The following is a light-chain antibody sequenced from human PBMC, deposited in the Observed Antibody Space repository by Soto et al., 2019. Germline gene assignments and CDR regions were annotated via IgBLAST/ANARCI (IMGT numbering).Light chain of an antibody. CDR2: ASS. Sequence: EIVLTQSPGTLSLSPGERATLSCKTSQSRGSNFLTWYQHKPGQAPRLLIYASSNRATGIPDRFSGSASGTDFSLTITRLEREDFAVYYCQLYGISPHFGQGTRLEIK. CDR3: QLYGISPH. V-gene: IGKV3-20*01. J-gene: IGKJ5*01. CDR1: QSRGSNF.